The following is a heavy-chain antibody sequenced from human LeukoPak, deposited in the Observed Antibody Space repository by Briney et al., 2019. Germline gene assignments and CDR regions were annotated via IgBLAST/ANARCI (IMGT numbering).Heavy chain of an antibody. CDR2: IYTSGNT. CDR1: GGSISSYY. D-gene: IGHD3-9*01. J-gene: IGHJ4*02. V-gene: IGHV4-4*07. Sequence: SETLSLTCTVSGGSISSYYWSWIRQPAGKGLEWIGRIYTSGNTNYNPSLKSRVTMSVDTSKNQFSLKLSSVTAADTAVYYCARVGGTYYDILTGYLTWYYFDYWGQGTLVTVSS. CDR3: ARVGGTYYDILTGYLTWYYFDY.